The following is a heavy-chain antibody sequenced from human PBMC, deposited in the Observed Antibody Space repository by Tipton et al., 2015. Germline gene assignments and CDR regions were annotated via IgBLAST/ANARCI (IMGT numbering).Heavy chain of an antibody. Sequence: QSGAEVKKPGESLKISCKASGYRFNHFWIGWVRQMPGKGLEGMGIIWPDDSDTRYSPSFQGQVTISADKSISTAYLQWSSLKASDTAMYYCAGHRDSSGYYQHDGFNIWGQGTMVTVSS. D-gene: IGHD3-22*01. CDR3: AGHRDSSGYYQHDGFNI. V-gene: IGHV5-51*01. CDR2: IWPDDSDT. CDR1: GYRFNHFW. J-gene: IGHJ3*02.